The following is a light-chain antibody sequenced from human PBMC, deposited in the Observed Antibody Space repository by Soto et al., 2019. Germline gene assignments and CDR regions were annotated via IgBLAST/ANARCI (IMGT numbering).Light chain of an antibody. CDR1: SSDVGGFDF. J-gene: IGLJ1*01. CDR2: DVT. V-gene: IGLV2-14*01. Sequence: QSALTQPASVSGSPGQSIPISCTGTSSDVGGFDFVSWYQQYPGKAPKLIISDVTNRPSGVSNRFSGSKSGNTASLAISGLQAEDEADYYCISYASSTTLWVFGTGTKLTVL. CDR3: ISYASSTTLWV.